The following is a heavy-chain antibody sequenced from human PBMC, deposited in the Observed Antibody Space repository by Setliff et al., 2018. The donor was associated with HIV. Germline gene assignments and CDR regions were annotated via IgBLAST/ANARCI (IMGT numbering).Heavy chain of an antibody. D-gene: IGHD5-12*01. CDR2: FFPGGST. CDR1: GGSISSYY. CDR3: ARGVRGTQVLATIGCEDYFYYYMDI. Sequence: SETLSLTCTVSGGSISSYYWNWLRQPAGKGLEWIGRFFPGGSTNYNPSLNSRVSMSVDTSNNQFSLKLTSMTAADTAVYYCARGVRGTQVLATIGCEDYFYYYMDIWGKGTTVTVS. J-gene: IGHJ6*03. V-gene: IGHV4-4*07.